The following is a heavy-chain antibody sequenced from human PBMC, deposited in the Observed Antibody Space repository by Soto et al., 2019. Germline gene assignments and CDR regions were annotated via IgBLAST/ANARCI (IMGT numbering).Heavy chain of an antibody. Sequence: QVQLVQSGAEVKKPGASVKVSCKASGYTFTSYGISWVRQAPGQGLEWMGWISAYNGNTIYAQKLQGRVTMTTDTSTSTAYMELRSLRSDDTALYYCARDDDFWSGYTYGMDVWGQGTTVTVSS. CDR3: ARDDDFWSGYTYGMDV. J-gene: IGHJ6*02. CDR1: GYTFTSYG. V-gene: IGHV1-18*04. CDR2: ISAYNGNT. D-gene: IGHD3-3*01.